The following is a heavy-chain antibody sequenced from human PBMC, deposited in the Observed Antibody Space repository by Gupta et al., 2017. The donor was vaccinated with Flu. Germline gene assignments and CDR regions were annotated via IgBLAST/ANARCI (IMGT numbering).Heavy chain of an antibody. J-gene: IGHJ4*02. CDR1: GFRFSRYS. V-gene: IGHV3-21*01. CDR3: ASYYCSGGSCLRDY. D-gene: IGHD2-15*01. Sequence: EVQLVESGGGLVKPGGSLSLSCAASGFRFSRYSMNWFRQAPGKGLEWVSFISSSSSYIYYADSVKGRFTISRDNAKNSLYLQMNSLRAEDTAVYYCASYYCSGGSCLRDYWGQGTLVTVSS. CDR2: ISSSSSYI.